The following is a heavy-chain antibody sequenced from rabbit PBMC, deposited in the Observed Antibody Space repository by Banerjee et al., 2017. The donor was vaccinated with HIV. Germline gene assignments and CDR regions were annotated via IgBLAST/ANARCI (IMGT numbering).Heavy chain of an antibody. CDR3: ARDLHWNHSL. CDR1: GFSFSSGYD. J-gene: IGHJ4*01. CDR2: IYAGSSGGT. Sequence: QSLEESGGGLVQPEGSLTLTCTASGFSFSSGYDMCWVRQAPGKGLGWIACIYAGSSGGTYYATWAKGRFTISKTSTTVTLQMTSLTAADTATYFCARDLHWNHSLWGPGTLVTVS. V-gene: IGHV1S40*01.